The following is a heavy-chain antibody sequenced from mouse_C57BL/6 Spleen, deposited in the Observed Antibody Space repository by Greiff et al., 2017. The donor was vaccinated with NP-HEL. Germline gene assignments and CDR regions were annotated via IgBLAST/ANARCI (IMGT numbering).Heavy chain of an antibody. Sequence: EVKVEESGEGLVKPGGSLKLSCAASGFTFSGYAMSWVRQTPEKRLEWVAYISSGGDYIYYADTVKGRFTISRDNARNTLYLQMSSLKSEDTAMYYCTRVDDGYYVDYWGQGTTLTVSS. J-gene: IGHJ2*01. D-gene: IGHD2-3*01. V-gene: IGHV5-9-1*02. CDR1: GFTFSGYA. CDR3: TRVDDGYYVDY. CDR2: ISSGGDYI.